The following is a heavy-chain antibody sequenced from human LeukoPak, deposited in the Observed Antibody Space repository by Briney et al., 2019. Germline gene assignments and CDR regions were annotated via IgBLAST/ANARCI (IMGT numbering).Heavy chain of an antibody. CDR3: ARSGSYYPHFDY. J-gene: IGHJ4*02. Sequence: PSQTLSLTCTVSGGSIRSGDFYWSWIRQPPGKGLEWIGYIYYSGSTNYNPSLKSRVTISVDTSKNQFSLKLSSVTAADTAVYYCARSGSYYPHFDYWGQGTLVTVSS. CDR2: IYYSGST. D-gene: IGHD1-26*01. V-gene: IGHV4-61*08. CDR1: GGSIRSGDFY.